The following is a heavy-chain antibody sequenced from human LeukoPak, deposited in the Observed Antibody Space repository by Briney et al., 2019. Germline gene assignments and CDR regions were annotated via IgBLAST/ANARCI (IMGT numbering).Heavy chain of an antibody. Sequence: SVKVSCKASGGTFRSYAINWVRLAPGKGLEWMGGIIPMVNTPKYAQKFQGRVTITADESTSTGYMEVSSLRSEDTAVYYCAIFQGTYGDNDNDYWGQGTLVTVSS. CDR2: IIPMVNTP. J-gene: IGHJ4*02. V-gene: IGHV1-69*01. CDR1: GGTFRSYA. D-gene: IGHD4-17*01. CDR3: AIFQGTYGDNDNDY.